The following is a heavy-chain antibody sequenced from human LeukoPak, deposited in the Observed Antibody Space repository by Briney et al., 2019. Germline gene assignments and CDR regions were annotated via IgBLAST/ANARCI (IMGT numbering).Heavy chain of an antibody. J-gene: IGHJ4*02. D-gene: IGHD6-13*01. CDR1: GGSISSYY. CDR2: IYYSGST. V-gene: IGHV4-59*08. CDR3: ARHSSSSWYYFDH. Sequence: PSETLSLTCTVSGGSISSYYWSWIRQPPGKGLEWIGYIYYSGSTNYNPSLKSRVTISVDTSKNQFSLKLSSVTAADTAVYYCARHSSSSWYYFDHWGQGTLVTVSS.